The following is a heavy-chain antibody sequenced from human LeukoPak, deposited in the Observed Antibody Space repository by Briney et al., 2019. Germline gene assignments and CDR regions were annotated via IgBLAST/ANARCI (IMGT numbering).Heavy chain of an antibody. J-gene: IGHJ4*02. CDR2: IYYSGST. D-gene: IGHD6-13*01. V-gene: IGHV4-31*03. Sequence: SQTLSLTCTVSGGSISSGGYYWSWIRQHPGKGLEWIGYIYYSGSTYYNPSLKSRVTISVDTSKNQFSLKLSSVTAADTAVYYCARASSLIDASYSSSWYFDYWGQGTLVTVSS. CDR3: ARASSLIDASYSSSWYFDY. CDR1: GGSISSGGYY.